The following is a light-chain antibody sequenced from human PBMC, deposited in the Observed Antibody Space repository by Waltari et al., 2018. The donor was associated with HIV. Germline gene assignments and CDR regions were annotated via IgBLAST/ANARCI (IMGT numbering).Light chain of an antibody. Sequence: SYVLTQPPSVSVAPGQTARITCSGNNIGSKGVHWYQHKPGQAPVLVDHDDSDRPSGIPDQFSGSKSGSTATLSISGAEVGDEADYYCQVWESRIEHMVFGGGTKLTVL. CDR2: DDS. V-gene: IGLV3-21*02. CDR1: NIGSKG. CDR3: QVWESRIEHMV. J-gene: IGLJ2*01.